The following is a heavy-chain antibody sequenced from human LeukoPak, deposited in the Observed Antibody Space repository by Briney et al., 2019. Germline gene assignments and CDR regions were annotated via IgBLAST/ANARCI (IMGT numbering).Heavy chain of an antibody. Sequence: PGGSLRLSCAASGFTFSRHWMSWVRQAPGKGLEWVATTNQDGGAEYYVDSVKGRFTISRDNAKNSLYLQMNSLRVEDTAVYYCARDFGATGFDYWGQGTLVTVSS. CDR3: ARDFGATGFDY. J-gene: IGHJ4*02. V-gene: IGHV3-7*05. D-gene: IGHD1-26*01. CDR2: TNQDGGAE. CDR1: GFTFSRHW.